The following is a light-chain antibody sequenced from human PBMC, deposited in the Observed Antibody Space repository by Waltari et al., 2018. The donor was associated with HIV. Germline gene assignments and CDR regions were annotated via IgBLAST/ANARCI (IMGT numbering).Light chain of an antibody. Sequence: DIQMTPSPSSLSASIGDTVTISCRASQDISNSVSWFQQQPWKAPKLLVHGSFILQRGVPSRFSGSGSGTDYTLTISGLQSDDFATYFCQQYYGVPLTFGGGTRVDI. CDR1: QDISNS. CDR3: QQYYGVPLT. CDR2: GSF. J-gene: IGKJ4*01. V-gene: IGKV1-NL1*01.